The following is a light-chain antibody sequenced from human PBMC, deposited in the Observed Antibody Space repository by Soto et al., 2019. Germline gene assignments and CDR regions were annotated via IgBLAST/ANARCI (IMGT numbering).Light chain of an antibody. CDR2: DAS. CDR3: QQRSNWPPS. V-gene: IGKV3-11*01. CDR1: QSVSSY. Sequence: EIVLTQSPATLSLSPGERATLSCRATQSVSSYLAWYQQKPGQAPRLLIYDASNRATGIPARFRGSVSGKDFTLTISSLEPEDFAVYYCQQRSNWPPSFGGGTKVEIK. J-gene: IGKJ4*01.